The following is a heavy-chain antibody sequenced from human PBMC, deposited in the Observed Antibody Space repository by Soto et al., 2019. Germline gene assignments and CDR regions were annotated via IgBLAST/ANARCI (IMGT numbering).Heavy chain of an antibody. D-gene: IGHD6-19*01. CDR2: ISYDGSNK. CDR1: GFTFSSYG. V-gene: IGHV3-30*18. Sequence: QVQLVESGGGVVQPGRSLRLSCAASGFTFSSYGMHWVRQAPGKGLEWVAIISYDGSNKYYADSVKGRFTISRDNSKNTLYLHMNSLRAEDTAVYYCAKWYASGWYFDYWGQGTLVTVSS. J-gene: IGHJ4*02. CDR3: AKWYASGWYFDY.